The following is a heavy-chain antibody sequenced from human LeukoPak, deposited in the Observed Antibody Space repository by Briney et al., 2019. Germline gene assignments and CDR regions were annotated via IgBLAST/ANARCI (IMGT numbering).Heavy chain of an antibody. D-gene: IGHD6-19*01. J-gene: IGHJ4*02. V-gene: IGHV3-23*01. Sequence: GGSLRLSCAASGFTFSSYAMSWVRQASGKGLEWVSAISGSGGSTYYADSVKGRFTISRDNSKNTLYLQMSSLRAEDTALYYCAKYNSDWYDDYWGQGTLVTVSS. CDR2: ISGSGGST. CDR1: GFTFSSYA. CDR3: AKYNSDWYDDY.